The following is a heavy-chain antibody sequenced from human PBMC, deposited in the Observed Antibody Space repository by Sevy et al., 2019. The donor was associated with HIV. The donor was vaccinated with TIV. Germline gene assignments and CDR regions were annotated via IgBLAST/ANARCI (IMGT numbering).Heavy chain of an antibody. D-gene: IGHD6-13*01. CDR1: GFTFSSYG. Sequence: GGSLRLSCAASGFTFSSYGMHWVRQTPTKGLEWMAVIWYDGSNKNYADSVKRRFTISRDNSKNMLDLQMNSLRPEDTAVYYCARGKAAVPGYYYGMDVWGQGTTVTVSS. CDR2: IWYDGSNK. J-gene: IGHJ6*02. CDR3: ARGKAAVPGYYYGMDV. V-gene: IGHV3-33*08.